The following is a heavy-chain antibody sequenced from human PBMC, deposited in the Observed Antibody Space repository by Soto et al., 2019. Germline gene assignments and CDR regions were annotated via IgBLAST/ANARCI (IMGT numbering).Heavy chain of an antibody. J-gene: IGHJ6*02. CDR2: IYPGDSDT. Sequence: GESLKISCQGSGYSFANYWIAWVRQVPGKGLEWVGVIYPGDSDTRYSPSFRGQVTISADKSISHVYLQWSSLKAPDTAMYYCARNRLRQYYYGMDVWGQGTTVTVSS. CDR1: GYSFANYW. V-gene: IGHV5-51*01. CDR3: ARNRLRQYYYGMDV. D-gene: IGHD3-10*01.